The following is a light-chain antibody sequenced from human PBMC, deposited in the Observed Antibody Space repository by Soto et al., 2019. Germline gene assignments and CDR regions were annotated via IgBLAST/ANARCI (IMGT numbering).Light chain of an antibody. CDR3: HQRSNWQWT. Sequence: EIVLTQSPATLSLSPGERATLSCRASQSVSSYLAWYQQKPGQAPRLLIYDASNRATGIPARFSGSGSGTDFTLPISSLEPEDFAVYYCHQRSNWQWTFGQGTKVDIK. CDR2: DAS. V-gene: IGKV3-11*01. CDR1: QSVSSY. J-gene: IGKJ1*01.